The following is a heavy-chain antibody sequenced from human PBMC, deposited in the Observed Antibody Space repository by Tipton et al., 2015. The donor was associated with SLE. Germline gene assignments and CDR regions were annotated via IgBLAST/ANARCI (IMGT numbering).Heavy chain of an antibody. Sequence: TLSLTCTVSGGSICSHYCSWILQSPGKGLEWIGNVYYSGGTNYNPSLKSRVTISVDTSKNQFSLNLSSVTAADTAVYYCARDGEMTTMEVWGQGTTVTVSS. CDR3: ARDGEMTTMEV. D-gene: IGHD5-24*01. CDR2: VYYSGGT. CDR1: GGSICSHY. V-gene: IGHV4-59*11. J-gene: IGHJ6*02.